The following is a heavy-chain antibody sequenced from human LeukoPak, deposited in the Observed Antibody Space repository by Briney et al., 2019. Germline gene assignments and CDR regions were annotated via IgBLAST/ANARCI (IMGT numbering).Heavy chain of an antibody. CDR3: ARDFKASYYYGSGSYLDY. V-gene: IGHV1-2*02. D-gene: IGHD3-10*01. J-gene: IGHJ4*02. CDR2: INPNSGGT. CDR1: GYTFTGYY. Sequence: GASVKVSCKASGYTFTGYYMHWVRQAPGQGLEWMGWINPNSGGTNYAQKFQGRVTMTRDTSISTAYMELSRLRSDDTAVYYCARDFKASYYYGSGSYLDYWGQGTLVTVSS.